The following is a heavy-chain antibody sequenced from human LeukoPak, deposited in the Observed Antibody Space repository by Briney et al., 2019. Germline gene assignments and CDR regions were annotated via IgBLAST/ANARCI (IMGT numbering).Heavy chain of an antibody. D-gene: IGHD5-24*01. J-gene: IGHJ3*02. CDR3: ARDYAGYKYTAFDI. CDR1: GVSISSYY. V-gene: IGHV4-59*01. CDR2: IYYSGST. Sequence: SETLSLTCTVSGVSISSYYWSWIRQPPGKGLEWIGYIYYSGSTNYNPSLKSRVTISVDTSKNQFSLKLSSVTAADTAVYYCARDYAGYKYTAFDIWGQGTMVTVSS.